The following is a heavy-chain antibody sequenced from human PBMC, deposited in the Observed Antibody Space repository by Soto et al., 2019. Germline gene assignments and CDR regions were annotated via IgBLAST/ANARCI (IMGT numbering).Heavy chain of an antibody. CDR2: IYYSGTT. Sequence: SETLSLTCSVSVVSISDSGYYLNWIRQHPGKGLEWLGYIYYSGTTRYNPSLRSRLTISIDTSKNHFSLRLTSVTDADTAVYYCARAEVYRTWGPPKNNWFDPWGQGTLVT. CDR1: VVSISDSGYY. V-gene: IGHV4-31*03. D-gene: IGHD7-27*01. J-gene: IGHJ5*02. CDR3: ARAEVYRTWGPPKNNWFDP.